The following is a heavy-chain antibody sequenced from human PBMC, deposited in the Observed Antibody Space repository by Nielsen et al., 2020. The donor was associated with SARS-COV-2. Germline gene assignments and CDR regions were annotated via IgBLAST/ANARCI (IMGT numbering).Heavy chain of an antibody. CDR2: ISWNSGRV. J-gene: IGHJ4*02. V-gene: IGHV3-9*02. CDR3: VKDSDPGDPSPYFFDY. Sequence: SLKISCAASGFTSDNYAIHWVRQAPGKGLEWVSGISWNSGRVGYADSVKGRFTISRDNAKNSLYLQMNSLRIEDTALYYCVKDSDPGDPSPYFFDYWGQGTLVTVSS. D-gene: IGHD4-17*01. CDR1: GFTSDNYA.